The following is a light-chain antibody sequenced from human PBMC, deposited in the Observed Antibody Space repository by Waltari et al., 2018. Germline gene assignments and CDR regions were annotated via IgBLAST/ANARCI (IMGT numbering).Light chain of an antibody. CDR2: WAS. CDR1: QSVLYSSNNKNY. CDR3: QQYYTTPWT. J-gene: IGKJ1*01. Sequence: DIVMTQSPDSLAVSLGERATINCESSQSVLYSSNNKNYLAWYQQKPGQPPKLLLYWASTRDSGVPDRFSGSGSGTDFTLSISSLQAEDVAFYYCQQYYTTPWTFGQGTKVEIK. V-gene: IGKV4-1*01.